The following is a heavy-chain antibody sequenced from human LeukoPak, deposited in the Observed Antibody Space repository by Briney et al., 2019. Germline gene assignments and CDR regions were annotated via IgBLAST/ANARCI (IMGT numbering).Heavy chain of an antibody. J-gene: IGHJ6*02. CDR1: GFTFDDYA. CDR2: ISWNSGSI. D-gene: IGHD2-2*01. V-gene: IGHV3-9*01. CDR3: AKGGTRRGYYGMDV. Sequence: PGRSLRLSCAASGFTFDDYAMHWVRQAQGKGLEWVSGISWNSGSIGYADSVKGRFTISRHNAKNSLYLQMNSLRAEDTALYYCAKGGTRRGYYGMDVWGQGTTVTVSS.